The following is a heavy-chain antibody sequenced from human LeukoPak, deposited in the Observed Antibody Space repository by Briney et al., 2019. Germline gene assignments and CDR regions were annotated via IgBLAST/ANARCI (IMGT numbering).Heavy chain of an antibody. V-gene: IGHV3-30*04. Sequence: GGSLRLSCAASGFTFSSYAMHWVRQAPGKGLEWVAVISYDGSNKYYADSVKGRFTISRDNSKNTLYLQMNSLRAGDTSVYYCEGLQYYYDSSGYLDYWGQGTMVTVSS. CDR2: ISYDGSNK. CDR3: EGLQYYYDSSGYLDY. D-gene: IGHD3-22*01. CDR1: GFTFSSYA. J-gene: IGHJ4*02.